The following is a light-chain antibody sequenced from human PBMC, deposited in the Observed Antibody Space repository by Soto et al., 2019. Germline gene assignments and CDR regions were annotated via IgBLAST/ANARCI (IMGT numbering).Light chain of an antibody. V-gene: IGLV8-61*01. CDR1: SGSGSTSHY. J-gene: IGLJ3*02. CDR3: ALYMGSGIWV. CDR2: STN. Sequence: QTVVTQEPSFSVSPGGTATLTCALSSGSGSTSHYPSWYQQTPGQAPRTLIYSTNTRSSGVPDRFSGSILGNKAALSITGAQTDDESDYYCALYMGSGIWVFGGGTKLTVL.